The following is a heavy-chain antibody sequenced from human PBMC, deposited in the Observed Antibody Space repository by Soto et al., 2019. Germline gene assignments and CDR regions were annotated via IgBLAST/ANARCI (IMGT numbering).Heavy chain of an antibody. D-gene: IGHD5-12*01. Sequence: QVQLQQWGAGLLKPSETLSLTCAVYGGSFSGYYWSGIRQPPGKGLEWIGEINHSGSTNYNPSLKSPVTISVDTSNNQLSLKLSSVTAADTAVYYCARRDGYNKVRTFDYWGQGSLVTVSS. CDR3: ARRDGYNKVRTFDY. CDR2: INHSGST. CDR1: GGSFSGYY. V-gene: IGHV4-34*01. J-gene: IGHJ4*02.